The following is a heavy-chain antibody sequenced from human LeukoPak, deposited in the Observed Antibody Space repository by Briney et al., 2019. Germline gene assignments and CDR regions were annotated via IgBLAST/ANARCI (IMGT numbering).Heavy chain of an antibody. CDR3: AKQTGVRFFPPYYFDY. CDR1: GFTFSNFL. J-gene: IGHJ4*02. D-gene: IGHD3-3*01. V-gene: IGHV3-23*01. Sequence: QAGGSLRLSCAASGFTFSNFLMTWVRQAPGKGREWVSAISGSGGDTYYADSVKGRFTISRDNSKNTLYLQMNSLRAEDTAVYYCAKQTGVRFFPPYYFDYWGQGTLVTVSS. CDR2: ISGSGGDT.